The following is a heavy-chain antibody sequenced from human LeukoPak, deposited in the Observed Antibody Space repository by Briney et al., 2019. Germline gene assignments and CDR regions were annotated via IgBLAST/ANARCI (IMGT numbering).Heavy chain of an antibody. CDR1: GYTLTSYG. CDR3: ERDYYSGSYYGDY. D-gene: IGHD1-26*01. Sequence: GASVKVSCKASGYTLTSYGITWVRQAPGQGLEWMGWISAYNGNINYAQNLQGRVTMTTDTSTSTAYMELRSLRSDDTAVYYCERDYYSGSYYGDYWGQGTLVTVSS. J-gene: IGHJ4*02. V-gene: IGHV1-18*01. CDR2: ISAYNGNI.